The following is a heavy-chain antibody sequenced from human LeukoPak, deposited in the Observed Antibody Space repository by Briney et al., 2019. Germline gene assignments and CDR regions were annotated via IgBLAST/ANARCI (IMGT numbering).Heavy chain of an antibody. Sequence: PGGSLRLSCAASGFTFSDYYMSWVRQAPGEGLEWVACISSSGSTIYYADSVKGRFTISRDNAKNSLYLQMNSLRAEDTAVYYCARGVRRLWFGEPTGAFDIWGQGTMVTVSS. D-gene: IGHD3-10*01. J-gene: IGHJ3*02. CDR3: ARGVRRLWFGEPTGAFDI. CDR1: GFTFSDYY. V-gene: IGHV3-11*04. CDR2: ISSSGSTI.